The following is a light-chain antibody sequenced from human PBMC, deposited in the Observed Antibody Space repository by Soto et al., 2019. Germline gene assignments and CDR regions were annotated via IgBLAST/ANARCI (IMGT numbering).Light chain of an antibody. J-gene: IGKJ1*01. CDR2: GAF. CDR3: QQYNDWTLT. V-gene: IGKV3-15*01. Sequence: EILMTQSTVNLSVSPGERVTLSCRASQSVSSNLAWYQQKPGQAPSLLIYGAFTRATGIPARFSGTVSWKEFTRNISRLKSADFELYYCQQYNDWTLTFGQGTKVDI. CDR1: QSVSSN.